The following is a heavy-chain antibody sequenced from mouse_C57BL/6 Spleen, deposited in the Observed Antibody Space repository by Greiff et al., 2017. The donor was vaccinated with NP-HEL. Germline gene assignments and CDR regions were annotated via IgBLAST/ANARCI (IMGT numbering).Heavy chain of an antibody. CDR3: ARVLGYGNYPYYAMDY. Sequence: VQLQQSGPELVKPGASVKIPCKASGYTFTDYNMDWVKQSPGKSLEWIGDINPNNGGTIYNQKFKGKATLTVDKSSSTAYMELRSLTSEDTAVYYCARVLGYGNYPYYAMDYWGQGTSVTVSS. CDR1: GYTFTDYN. J-gene: IGHJ4*01. V-gene: IGHV1-18*01. CDR2: INPNNGGT. D-gene: IGHD2-10*02.